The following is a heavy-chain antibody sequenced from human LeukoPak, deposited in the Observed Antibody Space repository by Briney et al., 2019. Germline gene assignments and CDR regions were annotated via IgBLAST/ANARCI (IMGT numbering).Heavy chain of an antibody. D-gene: IGHD5-12*01. CDR2: IGISSGNT. J-gene: IGHJ4*01. CDR3: ARDHRYAFDN. V-gene: IGHV3-48*01. Sequence: GGSLRLSCAASGFNFIDDSMNWVRQAPGKGLGWISYIGISSGNTKYADSVKGRFTISRDKARNSLYLQMNSLRVEDTAVYYCARDHRYAFDNWGHGTLVTVSS. CDR1: GFNFIDDS.